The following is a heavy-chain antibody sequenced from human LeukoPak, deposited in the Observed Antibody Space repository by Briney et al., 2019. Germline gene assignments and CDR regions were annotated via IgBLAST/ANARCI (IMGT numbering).Heavy chain of an antibody. D-gene: IGHD6-13*01. Sequence: GGSLRLSCAASGFTFSSYSMNWVRQAPGKGLEWVSSISSSSSYIYYADSVKGRFTISRDNAKNSLYLQMNSLRAEDTALYYCAKDRSSSWYGGWFDPWGQGTLVTVSS. V-gene: IGHV3-21*04. J-gene: IGHJ5*02. CDR1: GFTFSSYS. CDR2: ISSSSSYI. CDR3: AKDRSSSWYGGWFDP.